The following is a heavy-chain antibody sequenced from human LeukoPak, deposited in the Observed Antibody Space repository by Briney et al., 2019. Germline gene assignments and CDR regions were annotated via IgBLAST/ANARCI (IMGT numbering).Heavy chain of an antibody. CDR3: AKDLYYYGSSGYYGEY. CDR2: ISAYNGNT. CDR1: GYTFTDSG. J-gene: IGHJ4*02. D-gene: IGHD3-22*01. V-gene: IGHV1-18*01. Sequence: ASVKVSCKASGYTFTDSGINWVRRAPGQGLEWMGWISAYNGNTHYAQNLQGRVTMTTDKSTSTAYMELRSLRSDDTAVYYCAKDLYYYGSSGYYGEYWGQGTLVTVSS.